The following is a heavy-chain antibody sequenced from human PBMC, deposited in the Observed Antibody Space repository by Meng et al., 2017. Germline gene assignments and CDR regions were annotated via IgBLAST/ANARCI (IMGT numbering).Heavy chain of an antibody. CDR1: GFTVSSNY. Sequence: GGSLRLSCAASGFTVSSNYMSWVRQAPGKGLEWVSVIYSGGSTYYADSVKGRFTISRHNSKNTLYLQMNSLRAEDTAVYYCARDLIGYGDYDRRLVAFDIWGQGTMVTVSS. V-gene: IGHV3-53*04. D-gene: IGHD4-17*01. CDR2: IYSGGST. J-gene: IGHJ3*02. CDR3: ARDLIGYGDYDRRLVAFDI.